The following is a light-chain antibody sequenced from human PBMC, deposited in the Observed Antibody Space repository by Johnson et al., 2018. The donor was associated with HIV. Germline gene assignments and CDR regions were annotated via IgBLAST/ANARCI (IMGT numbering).Light chain of an antibody. Sequence: QSVLTQPPSVSAAPGQKVTISCSGSSSNIGNNYVSWYQQLPGTAPKLLIYDNNKRPSGIPDRVSGSKSGTSATMGITGLKTGDDADDYCGTWDSILSAAGVVGTGTKVTVL. CDR1: SSNIGNNY. J-gene: IGLJ1*01. CDR2: DNN. CDR3: GTWDSILSAAGV. V-gene: IGLV1-51*01.